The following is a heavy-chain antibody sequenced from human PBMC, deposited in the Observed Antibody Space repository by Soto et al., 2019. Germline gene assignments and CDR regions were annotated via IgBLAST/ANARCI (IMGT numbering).Heavy chain of an antibody. D-gene: IGHD6-19*01. V-gene: IGHV1-46*01. CDR3: ARAYSTGYSSGWYGNWFDP. CDR1: GYTFISYY. J-gene: IGHJ5*02. CDR2: INPSGGST. Sequence: RASVKVSCKASGYTFISYYMHWVRQAPGQGLEWMGIINPSGGSTSYAQKFQGRVTMTRDTSTSTVYMELSSLRSEDTAVYYCARAYSTGYSSGWYGNWFDPWGQGTLVTVSS.